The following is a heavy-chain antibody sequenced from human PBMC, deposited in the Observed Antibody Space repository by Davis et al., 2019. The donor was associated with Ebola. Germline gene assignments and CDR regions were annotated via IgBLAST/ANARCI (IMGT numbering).Heavy chain of an antibody. J-gene: IGHJ3*02. V-gene: IGHV1-24*01. CDR1: GYTLTELS. CDR2: FDPEDGET. CDR3: ATHRGGYYRDAFDI. D-gene: IGHD3-22*01. Sequence: ASVKVSCKVSGYTLTELSMHWVRQAPGKGLEWMGGFDPEDGETIYAQKFQGRVTMTEDTSTDTAYMELSSLRSEDTAVYYCATHRGGYYRDAFDIWGQGTMVTVSS.